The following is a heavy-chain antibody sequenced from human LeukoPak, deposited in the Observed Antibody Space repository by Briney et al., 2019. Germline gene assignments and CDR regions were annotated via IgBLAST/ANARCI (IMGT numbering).Heavy chain of an antibody. CDR1: GGSISSYY. CDR2: IYYSGST. J-gene: IGHJ3*02. Sequence: PSETLSLTCTVSGGSISSYYWSWIRQPPGKGLEWIGYIYYSGSTNYNPSLKSRVTISVDTSKNQFSLKLSSVTAADTAVYYCARPHDYGDSSGAFDIWGQGTMVTVSS. CDR3: ARPHDYGDSSGAFDI. D-gene: IGHD4-17*01. V-gene: IGHV4-59*01.